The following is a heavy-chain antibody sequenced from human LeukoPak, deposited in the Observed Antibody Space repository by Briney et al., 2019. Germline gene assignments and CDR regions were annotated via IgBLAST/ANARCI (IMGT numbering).Heavy chain of an antibody. J-gene: IGHJ5*02. Sequence: GGSLRLFCVASGFTFSDSAIHWVRQSSGKGLEWIGHMDKETNLYATALAASVKGRFTVSRGDSKNTAYLHMNSLKTGDTALYYCTRDSGTYNWFDPWGQGTLVTVSS. D-gene: IGHD1-26*01. CDR1: GFTFSDSA. V-gene: IGHV3-73*01. CDR3: TRDSGTYNWFDP. CDR2: MDKETNLYAT.